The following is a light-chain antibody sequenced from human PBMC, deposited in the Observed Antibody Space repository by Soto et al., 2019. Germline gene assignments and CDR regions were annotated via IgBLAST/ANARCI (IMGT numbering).Light chain of an antibody. J-gene: IGKJ1*01. V-gene: IGKV3-20*01. CDR1: QSVSNY. CDR3: QQYGGSPQT. CDR2: GAS. Sequence: EIVLTQSPGTLSLSPGERATLSCRASQSVSNYLAWYQQKPGQAPRLLIYGASRRATVIPDRFSGSGSGTDFTLTISRPVPEDFAVYYCQQYGGSPQTFGQGTNVEIK.